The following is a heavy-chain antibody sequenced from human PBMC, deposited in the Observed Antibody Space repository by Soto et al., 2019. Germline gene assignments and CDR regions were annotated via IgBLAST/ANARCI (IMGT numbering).Heavy chain of an antibody. V-gene: IGHV3-23*01. J-gene: IGHJ4*02. CDR3: AKPYDILTGYYSDFDY. Sequence: GSLRLSCAASGFTFSSYAMSWVRQAPGKGLEWVSAISGSGGSTYYADSVKGRFTISRDNSKNTLYLQMNSLRAEDTAVYYCAKPYDILTGYYSDFDYWGQGTLVTVSS. CDR1: GFTFSSYA. D-gene: IGHD3-9*01. CDR2: ISGSGGST.